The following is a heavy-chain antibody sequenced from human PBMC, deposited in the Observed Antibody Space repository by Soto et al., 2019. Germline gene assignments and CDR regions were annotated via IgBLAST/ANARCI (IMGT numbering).Heavy chain of an antibody. CDR3: ARDSGYYYRLNWFDP. V-gene: IGHV3-33*01. D-gene: IGHD3-22*01. CDR2: IWYDGSNK. Sequence: QVQLVESGGGVVQPGRSLRLSCAASGFTFSSYGMHWVRQAPGKGLEWVAVIWYDGSNKYYADSEKGRFTISRDNSKNTLYLQMNSLRAEDTAVYYCARDSGYYYRLNWFDPWGQGTLVTVSS. CDR1: GFTFSSYG. J-gene: IGHJ5*02.